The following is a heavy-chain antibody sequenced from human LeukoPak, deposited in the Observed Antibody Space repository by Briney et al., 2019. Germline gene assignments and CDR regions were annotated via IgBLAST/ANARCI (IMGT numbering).Heavy chain of an antibody. J-gene: IGHJ4*02. CDR2: IYYSGST. Sequence: SETLSLTCTVSGDSISRYYWSWIRQPPGKGLEWVGYIYYSGSTNYNPSLKSRVTISVDTSKNQFSLKLSSVTAADTALYYCARATTAYCTGGISPNFDYWGQGTLVTVSS. CDR3: ARATTAYCTGGISPNFDY. V-gene: IGHV4-59*01. CDR1: GDSISRYY. D-gene: IGHD2-8*02.